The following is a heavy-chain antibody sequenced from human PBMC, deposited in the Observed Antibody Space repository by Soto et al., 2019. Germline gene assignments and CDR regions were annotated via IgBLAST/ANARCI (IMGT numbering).Heavy chain of an antibody. CDR3: FTDFD. CDR2: IKRTIDGVAT. CDR1: GFTFNNAY. J-gene: IGHJ3*01. V-gene: IGHV3-15*07. Sequence: EVQLVESGGDLVKPGGSLRLSCAGSGFTFNNAYINWVRQAPGKGLEWVGRIKRTIDGVATDYAAPVKGRFTMSREDSNNKVYMQMSHLKADLTAVYYCFTDFD.